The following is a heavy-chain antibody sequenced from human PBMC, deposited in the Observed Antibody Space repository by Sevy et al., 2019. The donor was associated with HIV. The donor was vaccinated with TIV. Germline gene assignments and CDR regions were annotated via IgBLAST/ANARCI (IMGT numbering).Heavy chain of an antibody. CDR2: ISSSSSTI. CDR3: ARIGLLEWLLSYYYGMDV. V-gene: IGHV3-48*02. J-gene: IGHJ6*02. Sequence: GGSLRLSCAASGFTFSSYSMNWVRQAPGKGLEWVSYISSSSSTIYYADSVKGRFTISRDNAKNSLYLQMNSLRDEDTAVYYCARIGLLEWLLSYYYGMDVWGQGTTVPVSS. CDR1: GFTFSSYS. D-gene: IGHD3-3*01.